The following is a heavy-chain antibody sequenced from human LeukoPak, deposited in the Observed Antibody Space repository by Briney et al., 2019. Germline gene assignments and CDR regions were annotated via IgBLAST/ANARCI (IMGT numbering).Heavy chain of an antibody. D-gene: IGHD3-9*01. V-gene: IGHV1-8*01. J-gene: IGHJ5*02. CDR3: ARGIIRKGDIPRFDP. CDR2: MNPNSGNT. CDR1: GYTFTSYD. Sequence: ASVKVSCKASGYTFTSYDINWVRQATGQGLEWMGWMNPNSGNTGYAQKFQGRVTMTRNTSISAAYMELSSLRSEDTAVYYCARGIIRKGDIPRFDPWGQGTLVTVSS.